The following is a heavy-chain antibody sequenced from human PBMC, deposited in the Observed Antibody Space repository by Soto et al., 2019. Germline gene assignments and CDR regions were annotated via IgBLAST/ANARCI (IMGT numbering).Heavy chain of an antibody. CDR1: GFTFSSYA. J-gene: IGHJ6*03. CDR3: AKTLWVATIKGGDYMDV. CDR2: ISGSGGST. D-gene: IGHD5-12*01. Sequence: PGGSLRLSCAASGFTFSSYAMSWVRQAPGKGLEWVSAISGSGGSTYYADSVKGRFTISRDNSKNTLYLQMNSLRAEDTAVYYCAKTLWVATIKGGDYMDVWGKGTTVTVSS. V-gene: IGHV3-23*01.